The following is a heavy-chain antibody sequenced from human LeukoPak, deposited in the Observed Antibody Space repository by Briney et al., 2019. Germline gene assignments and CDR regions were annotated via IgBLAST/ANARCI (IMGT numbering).Heavy chain of an antibody. CDR2: IYSGGST. CDR1: GFTVSSNY. CDR3: ARDGSSGWYGMDV. V-gene: IGHV3-53*04. Sequence: PGGSLRLSCAASGFTVSSNYMSWVRQVPGKGLEWVSVIYSGGSTYYADSVKGRFTISRHNSKNTLYLQMNSLRAEDTAVYYCARDGSSGWYGMDVWGQGTTVTVSS. J-gene: IGHJ6*02. D-gene: IGHD3-22*01.